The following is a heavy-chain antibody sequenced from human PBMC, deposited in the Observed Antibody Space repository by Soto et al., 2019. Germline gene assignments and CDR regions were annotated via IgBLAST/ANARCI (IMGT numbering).Heavy chain of an antibody. D-gene: IGHD3-10*01. CDR3: TTDYYGSGTYFFRW. J-gene: IGHJ4*02. CDR1: GFSFSNAW. Sequence: EVQLVESGGGLVKPGGSLRLSCAASGFSFSNAWMTRVRQAPGKGLEWVGRIKSKTDGGTTDYAAPVQGTFTISRDDSKNTLYLQMNSLKTEDTGVYYCTTDYYGSGTYFFRWWGQGTLVTVSS. CDR2: IKSKTDGGTT. V-gene: IGHV3-15*01.